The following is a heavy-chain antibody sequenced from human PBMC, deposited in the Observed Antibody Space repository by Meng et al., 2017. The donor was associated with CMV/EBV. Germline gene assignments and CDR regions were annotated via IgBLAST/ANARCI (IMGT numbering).Heavy chain of an antibody. J-gene: IGHJ5*02. CDR3: ARSMVVAGDWFDP. Sequence: QGALEESGPRMVNPSESLSLPCTVSGGSISSYYWSWIRQPAGKGLERIGRIYTSGSTNYNPSLKSRVTMSVDTSKNQFSLKLSSVTAADTAVYYCARSMVVAGDWFDPWGQGTLVTVSS. CDR1: GGSISSYY. CDR2: IYTSGST. V-gene: IGHV4-4*07. D-gene: IGHD2-15*01.